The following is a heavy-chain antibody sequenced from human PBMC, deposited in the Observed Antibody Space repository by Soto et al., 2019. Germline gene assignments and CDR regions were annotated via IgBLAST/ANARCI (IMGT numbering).Heavy chain of an antibody. CDR3: ARDEKGSYYSPFDY. V-gene: IGHV3-33*01. D-gene: IGHD1-26*01. CDR1: GFTFSSYG. Sequence: ESGGGVVQPGRSLRLSCAASGFTFSSYGMHWVRQAPGKGLEWVAVIWYDGSNKYYADSVKGRFTISRDNSKNTLYLQMNSLRAEDTAVYYCARDEKGSYYSPFDYWGQGTLVTVSS. CDR2: IWYDGSNK. J-gene: IGHJ4*02.